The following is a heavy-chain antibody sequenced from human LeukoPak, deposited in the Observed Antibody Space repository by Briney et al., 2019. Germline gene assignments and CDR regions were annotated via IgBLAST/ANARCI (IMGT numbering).Heavy chain of an antibody. CDR3: GRHTSMGVPLDILEKWFDT. D-gene: IGHD2/OR15-2a*01. CDR1: GGTFSSYA. CDR2: ISPYNGNT. V-gene: IGHV1-18*01. Sequence: ASVKVSCKASGGTFSSYAISWVRQAPGQGLQWMGWISPYNGNTNYVQKFQGRVTMTTDTSTSTAYMELRSLRSDDTAVYYCGRHTSMGVPLDILEKWFDTWGQGTLVTVSS. J-gene: IGHJ5*02.